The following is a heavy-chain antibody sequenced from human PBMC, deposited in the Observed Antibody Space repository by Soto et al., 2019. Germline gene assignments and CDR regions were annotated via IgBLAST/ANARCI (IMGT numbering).Heavy chain of an antibody. CDR3: AREYAFSSDY. V-gene: IGHV4-59*01. D-gene: IGHD2-2*01. J-gene: IGHJ4*02. CDR1: GGSMRSYY. Sequence: SETLSLTGSVSGGSMRSYYWSWIRQPPGKGLEWIGYIHDSGITDYNPSLKSRATISIDTFRNQISLNLHSVTAADTAVYYCAREYAFSSDYWGQGTVVTVSS. CDR2: IHDSGIT.